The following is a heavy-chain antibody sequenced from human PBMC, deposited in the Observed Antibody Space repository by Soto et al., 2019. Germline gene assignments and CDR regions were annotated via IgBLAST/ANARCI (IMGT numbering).Heavy chain of an antibody. CDR2: MHYTGFS. CDR3: AIYDFWSGYYWSTFDY. CDR1: GDSVTSHY. Sequence: PSDTLSLTCSFSGDSVTSHYLTWIRQSPEKGLEWIGYMHYTGFSNYNPSLKSRLTISVDTSKNQFSLKLSSVTAADTAVYYCAIYDFWSGYYWSTFDYWGQGTLVTVSS. J-gene: IGHJ4*02. D-gene: IGHD3-3*01. V-gene: IGHV4-59*08.